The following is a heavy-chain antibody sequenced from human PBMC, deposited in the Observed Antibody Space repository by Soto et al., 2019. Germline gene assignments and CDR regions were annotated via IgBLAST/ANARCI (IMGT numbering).Heavy chain of an antibody. CDR1: GYSFTRYG. V-gene: IGHV1-18*01. CDR3: AMVDVYVTPSPQDV. D-gene: IGHD3-16*01. J-gene: IGHJ6*02. Sequence: QVQLVQSGAEVKNPGASVKVSCKASGYSFTRYGIGWARQAPGQGLEWLGWINADNGNKNYAQNLQRRLTLTTATSTTKAYMELRSLRSNDTAIYYCAMVDVYVTPSPQDVWGQGTTVTVSS. CDR2: INADNGNK.